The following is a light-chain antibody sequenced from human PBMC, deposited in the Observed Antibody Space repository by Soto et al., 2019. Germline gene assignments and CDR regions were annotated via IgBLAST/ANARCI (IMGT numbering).Light chain of an antibody. V-gene: IGKV3-15*01. CDR1: QSVSSN. CDR2: GAS. CDR3: QQYGSSPPT. J-gene: IGKJ1*01. Sequence: EIMMTQSPATLSVSPGERATLSCRASQSVSSNLAWYQQKPGQAPRLLIYGASTRATGIPARISGSGSGTDFTLTISRLEPEDFAVYYCQQYGSSPPTFGQGTKVDIK.